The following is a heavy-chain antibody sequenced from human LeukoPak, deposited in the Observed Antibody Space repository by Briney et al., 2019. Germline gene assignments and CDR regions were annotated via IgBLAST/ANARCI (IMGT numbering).Heavy chain of an antibody. Sequence: GGSLRLSCAASGFTFSTYGIHWVRQAPGKGLEWVAVIWYDGSNKYYGDSVKGRFTISRDNSKNTLYLQMNSLRAEVTAVYYCARAKDNSGRDGFDIWGQGTMVTVSS. CDR3: ARAKDNSGRDGFDI. V-gene: IGHV3-33*01. CDR1: GFTFSTYG. CDR2: IWYDGSNK. D-gene: IGHD6-19*01. J-gene: IGHJ3*02.